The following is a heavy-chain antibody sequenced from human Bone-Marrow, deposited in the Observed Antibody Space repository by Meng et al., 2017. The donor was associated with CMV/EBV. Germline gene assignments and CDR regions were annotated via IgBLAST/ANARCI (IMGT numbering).Heavy chain of an antibody. D-gene: IGHD6-19*01. CDR2: IYPADSDV. Sequence: GESLKISCKGSGYSFPSYWIGWVRQMPGKGLEWMGMIYPADSDVRYSPSFQGQVTISADKSISTAYLQWSSLKASDTAMYYCASFHGSGGRPPFYWGQGTLVTGYS. J-gene: IGHJ4*02. CDR1: GYSFPSYW. V-gene: IGHV5-51*01. CDR3: ASFHGSGGRPPFY.